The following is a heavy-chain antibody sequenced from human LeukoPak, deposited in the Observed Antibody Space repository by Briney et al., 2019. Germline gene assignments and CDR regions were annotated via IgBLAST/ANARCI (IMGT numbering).Heavy chain of an antibody. CDR1: GFTVSSNY. D-gene: IGHD6-13*01. Sequence: PGGSLRLSCAASGFTVSSNYMSWVRQAPGKGLVWVSRINSDGSSTSYADSVKGRFTISRDNAKNTLYLQMNSLRAEDTAVYCCAKTMSSSWYRDFDYWGQGTLVTVSS. J-gene: IGHJ4*02. CDR3: AKTMSSSWYRDFDY. V-gene: IGHV3-74*01. CDR2: INSDGSST.